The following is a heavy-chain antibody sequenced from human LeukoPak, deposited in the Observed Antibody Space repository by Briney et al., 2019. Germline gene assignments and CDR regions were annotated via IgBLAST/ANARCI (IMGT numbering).Heavy chain of an antibody. J-gene: IGHJ4*02. V-gene: IGHV3-30*04. D-gene: IGHD6-13*01. CDR1: GFTFSNYA. CDR3: AKSGTRSSWSPRVKTYFDY. Sequence: GRSLRLSCAASGFTFSNYALHWVRQAPGKGLEWVAVISYDGSNKYYADSVKGRFTISRDNSKNTLYLQMNSLRAEDTAVYYCAKSGTRSSWSPRVKTYFDYWGQGTLVTVSS. CDR2: ISYDGSNK.